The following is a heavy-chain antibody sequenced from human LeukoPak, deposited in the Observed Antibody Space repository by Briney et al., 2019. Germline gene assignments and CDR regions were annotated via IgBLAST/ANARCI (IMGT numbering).Heavy chain of an antibody. V-gene: IGHV1-2*06. CDR3: ARVSGRGNWFDP. Sequence: ALVKVSCKASGYTFTGYYMHWVRQAPGQGLEWMGRINPNSGGTNYAQKFQGRVAMTRDTSISTAYMELSRLRSDDTAVYYCARVSGRGNWFDPWGQGTLVTVSS. D-gene: IGHD2/OR15-2a*01. J-gene: IGHJ5*02. CDR1: GYTFTGYY. CDR2: INPNSGGT.